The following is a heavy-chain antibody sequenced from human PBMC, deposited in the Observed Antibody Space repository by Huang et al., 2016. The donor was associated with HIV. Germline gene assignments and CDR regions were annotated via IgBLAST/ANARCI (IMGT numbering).Heavy chain of an antibody. D-gene: IGHD4-17*01. CDR2: ISSGGGTI. CDR1: GFAFSNYN. J-gene: IGHJ4*02. V-gene: IGHV3-48*02. Sequence: EVQLVESGGGLVQPGGSLRLSCATSGFAFSNYNMNWVRQAPGKGLDWISYISSGGGTIYYADSGKGRFTISGDNAKNSLYLQISTLRDEDTAVYYCARETRLRRGIDFWGQGTLVTVSS. CDR3: ARETRLRRGIDF.